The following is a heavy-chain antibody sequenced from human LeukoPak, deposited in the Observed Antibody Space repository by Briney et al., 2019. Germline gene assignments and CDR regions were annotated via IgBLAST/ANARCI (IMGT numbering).Heavy chain of an antibody. D-gene: IGHD2-2*01. V-gene: IGHV3-48*03. Sequence: PGGSLRLSCAASGFSFPTYEMNWVRQAPGKGLEWVSSISTDDSTTYYAASVKGRFTISRDNARNSLYLQMDGLRAGDTAVYYCARGFVLGYCSSTSCPDYWGQGTLVTVSS. J-gene: IGHJ4*02. CDR3: ARGFVLGYCSSTSCPDY. CDR2: ISTDDSTT. CDR1: GFSFPTYE.